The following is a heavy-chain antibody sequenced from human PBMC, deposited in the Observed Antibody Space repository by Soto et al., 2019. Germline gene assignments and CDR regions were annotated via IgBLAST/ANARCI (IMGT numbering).Heavy chain of an antibody. J-gene: IGHJ5*02. CDR1: GGSISSGGYY. CDR3: ARGVGSGWLNWFDT. Sequence: QVQLQESGPGLVKPSQTLSLTCTVSGGSISSGGYYWSWIRQHPGKGLEWIGDIYYSGSTYYNPSLKSRVTISVDTSKNQFSLKLSSVTAADTAVYYCARGVGSGWLNWFDTCVQGTLVTVSS. D-gene: IGHD6-19*01. CDR2: IYYSGST. V-gene: IGHV4-31*03.